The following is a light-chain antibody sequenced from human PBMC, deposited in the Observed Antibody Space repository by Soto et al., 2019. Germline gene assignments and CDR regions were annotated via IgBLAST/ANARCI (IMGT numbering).Light chain of an antibody. J-gene: IGLJ3*02. CDR3: CSYTSSNTWV. CDR2: EVN. Sequence: QSALTQPASVSGSPGQSITISCTGTSSDIGSYNYVSWYQQHPDKAPKLLISEVNNRPSGVSIRLSGSKSGNTASLTISGLQAEDEADYYCCSYTSSNTWVFGGGTKLTVL. CDR1: SSDIGSYNY. V-gene: IGLV2-14*01.